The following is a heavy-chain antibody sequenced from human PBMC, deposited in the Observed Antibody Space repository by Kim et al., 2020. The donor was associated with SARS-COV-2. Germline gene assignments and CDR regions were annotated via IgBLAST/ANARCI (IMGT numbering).Heavy chain of an antibody. Sequence: GGSLRLSCAASGFMFSSHAMTWVRQAPGKGLERVAIISAGGHSIYYADSVKGRFTVSRDNSKNTLYLQMNSLRAEDTALYFCAKDQSGDYYYHSGMDVWGPGTTVTVSS. CDR2: ISAGGHSI. V-gene: IGHV3-23*01. CDR1: GFMFSSHA. D-gene: IGHD1-26*01. J-gene: IGHJ6*02. CDR3: AKDQSGDYYYHSGMDV.